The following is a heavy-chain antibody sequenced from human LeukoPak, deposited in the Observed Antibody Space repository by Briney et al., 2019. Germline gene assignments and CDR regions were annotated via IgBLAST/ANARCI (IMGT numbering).Heavy chain of an antibody. D-gene: IGHD7-27*01. J-gene: IGHJ4*02. CDR1: GYTFSNYY. V-gene: IGHV1-46*01. CDR3: ARGETGDRLDY. CDR2: INPTAGNT. Sequence: ASVKVSCKASGYTFSNYYLHWVRQAPGQGLEWMGLINPTAGNTYYAQRFQGRVTITADESTSTAYMELSSLRSEDTAVYYCARGETGDRLDYWGQGTLVTVSS.